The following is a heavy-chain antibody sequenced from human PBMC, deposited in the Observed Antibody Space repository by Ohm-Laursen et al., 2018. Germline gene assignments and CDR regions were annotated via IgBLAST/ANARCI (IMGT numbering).Heavy chain of an antibody. CDR2: ISYDGSNK. V-gene: IGHV3-30*18. J-gene: IGHJ4*02. D-gene: IGHD4-17*01. CDR1: GFTFSSYG. Sequence: RSLRLSCAASGFTFSSYGMHWVRQAPGKGLEWVAVISYDGSNKYYADSVKGRFTISRDNSKNTLYLQMNSLRAEDTAVYYCAKDLPYGDYDGGLDYWGQGTLVTVSS. CDR3: AKDLPYGDYDGGLDY.